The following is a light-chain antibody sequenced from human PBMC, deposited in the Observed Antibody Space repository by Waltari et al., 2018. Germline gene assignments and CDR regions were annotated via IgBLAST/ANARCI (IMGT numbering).Light chain of an antibody. CDR2: AAF. CDR1: QSISAW. Sequence: DIQMTQSPSSVSASVGDTVTITCRASQSISAWLAWYQQKPGKVPKLLISAAFNLQSGVPSRFSGSRSGTDFSLTISSLQPEDFATYYCQQCNTLPFAFGGGTTVEIK. CDR3: QQCNTLPFA. V-gene: IGKV1D-12*01. J-gene: IGKJ4*01.